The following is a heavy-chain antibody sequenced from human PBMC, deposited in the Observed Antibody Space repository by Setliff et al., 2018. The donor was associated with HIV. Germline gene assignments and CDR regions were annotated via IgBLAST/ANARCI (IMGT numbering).Heavy chain of an antibody. Sequence: PSETLSLTCDFSCGSINMNTWWSWVRQPPGKGLEWVGDLYHTGSTNLNPSLKSRVTISLDKSKNHFSLTLSSVTAADTAVYYCGGNSGTYRRDFNYWGQGTLVTVSS. V-gene: IGHV4-4*02. CDR3: GGNSGTYRRDFNY. D-gene: IGHD3-10*01. CDR2: LYHTGST. J-gene: IGHJ4*02. CDR1: CGSINMNTW.